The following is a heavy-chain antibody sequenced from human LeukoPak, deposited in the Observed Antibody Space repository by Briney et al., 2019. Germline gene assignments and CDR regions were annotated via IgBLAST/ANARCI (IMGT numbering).Heavy chain of an antibody. V-gene: IGHV4-39*01. CDR3: ARHRYDFWTAYSF. J-gene: IGHJ4*02. D-gene: IGHD3-3*01. CDR2: IYYSGST. CDR1: GGSIRSSSYS. Sequence: SETLSLTCSVSGGSIRSSSYSWGWIRQPPGKGPEWIGSIYYSGSTYYNPSLKSRVTISVDTSKKQFSLKLSSVTAADTAVYYCARHRYDFWTAYSFWGQGTLVTVSS.